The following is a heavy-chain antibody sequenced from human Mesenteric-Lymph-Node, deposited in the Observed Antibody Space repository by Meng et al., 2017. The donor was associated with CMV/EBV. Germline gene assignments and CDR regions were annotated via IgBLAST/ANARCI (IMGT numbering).Heavy chain of an antibody. CDR2: INPNSGGT. CDR1: GYTFTTYD. D-gene: IGHD1-26*01. Sequence: ASVKVSCKASGYTFTTYDINWVRQAPGQGLEWMGWINPNSGGTNYAQKFQGRVTMTRDTSISTAYMELSRLRSDDTAVYYCARSRSRGSYSAFDIWGQGTMVTVSS. V-gene: IGHV1-2*02. J-gene: IGHJ3*02. CDR3: ARSRSRGSYSAFDI.